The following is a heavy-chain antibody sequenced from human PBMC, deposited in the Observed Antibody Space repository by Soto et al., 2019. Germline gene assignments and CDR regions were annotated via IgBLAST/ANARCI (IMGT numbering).Heavy chain of an antibody. Sequence: GGSLRLSCSASGFTFSIYAMHWVRQAPGKGLDYVSSISTNGGSTDYADSVKGRFTISRDNSKNTVYLQMSSLRVEDTAVYYCVKGEYYYDSSGYSPFDYWGQGTLVPVSP. D-gene: IGHD3-22*01. CDR3: VKGEYYYDSSGYSPFDY. CDR2: ISTNGGST. CDR1: GFTFSIYA. J-gene: IGHJ4*02. V-gene: IGHV3-64D*06.